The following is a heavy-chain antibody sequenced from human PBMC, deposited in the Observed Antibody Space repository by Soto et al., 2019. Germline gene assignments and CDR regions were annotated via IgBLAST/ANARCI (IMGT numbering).Heavy chain of an antibody. CDR1: GFTFSNAW. V-gene: IGHV3-15*01. Sequence: GGSLRLSCAASGFTFSNAWMSWVRQAPGKGLEWVGRIKSKTDGGTTDYAAPVKGRFTISRDDSKNTPYLQMNSLKTEDTAVYYCTTDYPRSLPGYWGQGTQVTVSS. J-gene: IGHJ4*02. CDR2: IKSKTDGGTT. CDR3: TTDYPRSLPGY.